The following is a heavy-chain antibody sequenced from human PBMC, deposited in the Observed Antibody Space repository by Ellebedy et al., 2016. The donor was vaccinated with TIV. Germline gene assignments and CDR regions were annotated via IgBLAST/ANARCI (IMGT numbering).Heavy chain of an antibody. D-gene: IGHD1-26*01. CDR2: IRSKAYGGTT. V-gene: IGHV3-49*03. CDR3: TRPIVGATFDY. Sequence: GESLKISCTASGFTFGDYAMSWFRQAPGKGLEWVGFIRSKAYGGTTEYAASVKGRFTISRDDSKSIAYLQMNSLKTEDTAVYYCTRPIVGATFDYWGQGTLVTVSS. J-gene: IGHJ4*02. CDR1: GFTFGDYA.